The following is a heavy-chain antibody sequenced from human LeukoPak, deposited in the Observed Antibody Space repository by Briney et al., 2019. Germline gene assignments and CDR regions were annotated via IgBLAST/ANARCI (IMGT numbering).Heavy chain of an antibody. Sequence: GGSLRLSCAASGFTFRSYGMPWVRQAPGKGLEWVAIIWYDGSNKYYADSVKGRFTISRDNSKNTLYLQMNSLRAEDTAVYYCASVRGSYSSYYFDYWGQGTLVTVSS. CDR1: GFTFRSYG. J-gene: IGHJ4*02. V-gene: IGHV3-33*01. CDR3: ASVRGSYSSYYFDY. CDR2: IWYDGSNK. D-gene: IGHD1-26*01.